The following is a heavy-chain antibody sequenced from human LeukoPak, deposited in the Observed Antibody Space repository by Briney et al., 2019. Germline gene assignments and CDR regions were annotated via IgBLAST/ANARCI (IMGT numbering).Heavy chain of an antibody. CDR1: GGSISSGSYY. D-gene: IGHD3-22*01. CDR3: ARAPKCYYDSSGYSYYYFDY. Sequence: PSQTLSLTCTVSGGSISSGSYYWSWIRQPAGKELEWIGRIYTSGSTNYNPSLKSQVTISLDTSKNQFSLKLSSVTAADTAVYYCARAPKCYYDSSGYSYYYFDYWGQGTLVTVSS. V-gene: IGHV4-61*02. J-gene: IGHJ4*02. CDR2: IYTSGST.